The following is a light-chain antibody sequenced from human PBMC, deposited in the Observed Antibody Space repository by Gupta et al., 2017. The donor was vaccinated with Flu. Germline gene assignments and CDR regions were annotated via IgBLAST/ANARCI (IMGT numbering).Light chain of an antibody. CDR2: DNV. Sequence: QSVLTQPPSVSATPGQKVTISCSGSGSNIGNNYVSWYQQLPGTAPKLVIFDNVKRPSGIPQRFSGSKSGTSATLDITGLQTGDEADYYCGTWDNSRSVHVFGTGTRVTVL. V-gene: IGLV1-51*01. CDR3: GTWDNSRSVHV. CDR1: GSNIGNNY. J-gene: IGLJ1*01.